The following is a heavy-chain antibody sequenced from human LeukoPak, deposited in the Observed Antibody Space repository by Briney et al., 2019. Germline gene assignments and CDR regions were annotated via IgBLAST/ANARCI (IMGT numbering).Heavy chain of an antibody. CDR1: GYTFTSYD. D-gene: IGHD6-19*01. J-gene: IGHJ6*03. CDR2: MNPNSGNT. Sequence: GASVKVSCKASGYTFTSYDINWVRQATGQGLEWMGWMNPNSGNTGYAQKFQGRVTITRNTSISTAYMELSSLRSEDTAVYYCARGSSSGWLHGYYYYYYMDVWGKGTTVTVSS. V-gene: IGHV1-8*03. CDR3: ARGSSSGWLHGYYYYYYMDV.